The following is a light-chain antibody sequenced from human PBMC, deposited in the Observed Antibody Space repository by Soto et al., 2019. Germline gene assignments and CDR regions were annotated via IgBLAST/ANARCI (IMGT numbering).Light chain of an antibody. CDR3: QQAYSTLT. Sequence: DIQMTQSPSSLSAPVGDTVTITCRASQNINSFLNWHQQKPGQAPNLLIYAASTLQSGVPSRFSGSGSGTHFTLTISSLQPEDFATYFCQQAYSTLTFGGGTKVEIK. V-gene: IGKV1-39*01. J-gene: IGKJ4*01. CDR1: QNINSF. CDR2: AAS.